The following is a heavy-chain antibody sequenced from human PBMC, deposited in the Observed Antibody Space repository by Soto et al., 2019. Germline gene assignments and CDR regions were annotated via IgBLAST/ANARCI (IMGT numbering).Heavy chain of an antibody. J-gene: IGHJ5*02. V-gene: IGHV3-23*01. CDR1: GFTFGNYA. CDR2: ITGIGGRT. CDR3: AKDRGPYCSGGICYPPSWFDP. Sequence: GGSLRLSCVVSGFTFGNYAVSWVRQAPGKGLEWVSSITGIGGRTYYADSVKGRFTISRDNPKNTLYLQMNNLRAEDTAMFYCAKDRGPYCSGGICYPPSWFDPWGQGTQVTVSS. D-gene: IGHD2-15*01.